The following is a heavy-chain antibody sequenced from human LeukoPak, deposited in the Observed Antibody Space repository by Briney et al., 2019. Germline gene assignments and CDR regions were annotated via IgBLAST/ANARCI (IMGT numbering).Heavy chain of an antibody. CDR1: GFSVSSNY. CDR2: IYSGDST. J-gene: IGHJ4*02. D-gene: IGHD3-10*01. CDR3: ARGSGIGSYHFDH. V-gene: IGHV3-53*01. Sequence: GGSLRLSCAASGFSVSSNYMSWVRQAPGKGLEWVSVIYSGDSTYYADSVKGRFTISRDSSKNTLFLQMNYLRVEDTAVYYCARGSGIGSYHFDHWGQGTLVTVSS.